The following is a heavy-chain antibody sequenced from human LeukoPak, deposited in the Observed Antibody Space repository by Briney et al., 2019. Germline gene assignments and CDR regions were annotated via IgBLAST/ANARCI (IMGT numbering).Heavy chain of an antibody. D-gene: IGHD4-23*01. Sequence: PGGSLRLSCAASGVSFSSYWMHWVRQAPGKGLVWVSRINSDGSSTSYADSVKGRFTISRDNAKNTLYPQMNSLRAEDTAVYYCARGELYGGNDFDYWGQGTLVTVSS. V-gene: IGHV3-74*01. CDR3: ARGELYGGNDFDY. CDR1: GVSFSSYW. J-gene: IGHJ4*02. CDR2: INSDGSST.